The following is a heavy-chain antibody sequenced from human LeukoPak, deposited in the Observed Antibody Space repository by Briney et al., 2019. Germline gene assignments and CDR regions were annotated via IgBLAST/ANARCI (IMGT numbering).Heavy chain of an antibody. D-gene: IGHD3-22*01. V-gene: IGHV1-69*05. J-gene: IGHJ6*03. Sequence: ASVKVSCKASGGTFSSYAISWVRQAPGQGLEWMGGIIPIFGTANYAHKFQGRVTITTDESTSTAYMELSSLRSEDTAVYYCATSPGSGYSGYYYYYMDVWGKGTTVTVSS. CDR3: ATSPGSGYSGYYYYYMDV. CDR2: IIPIFGTA. CDR1: GGTFSSYA.